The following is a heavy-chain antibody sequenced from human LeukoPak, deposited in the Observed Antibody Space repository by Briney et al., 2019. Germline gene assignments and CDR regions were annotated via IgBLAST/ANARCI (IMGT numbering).Heavy chain of an antibody. J-gene: IGHJ4*02. V-gene: IGHV4-59*08. CDR1: GGSTSGFY. D-gene: IGHD2/OR15-2a*01. CDR3: ARHPFSTPFDY. Sequence: SETLSLTCSVSGGSTSGFYWSWIRQPPGKGLEWIGYIYYSGDSNSNPSLKSRVTMSLDTSKNQFSLRLSSVTAAVTAVYYCARHPFSTPFDYWGRGTLVTVSS. CDR2: IYYSGDS.